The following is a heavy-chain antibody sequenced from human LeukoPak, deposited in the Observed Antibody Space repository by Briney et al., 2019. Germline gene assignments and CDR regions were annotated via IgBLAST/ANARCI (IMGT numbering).Heavy chain of an antibody. CDR3: AREDIVVVPAAVGAFDI. V-gene: IGHV4-4*07. D-gene: IGHD2-2*01. CDR2: IYTSGST. J-gene: IGHJ3*02. Sequence: PSETLSLTCTVSGGSISSYHWSWIRQPAGKGLEWIGRIYTSGSTNYNPSLKSRVTMSVDTSKNQFSLKLSSVTAADTAVYYCAREDIVVVPAAVGAFDIWGQGTMVTVSS. CDR1: GGSISSYH.